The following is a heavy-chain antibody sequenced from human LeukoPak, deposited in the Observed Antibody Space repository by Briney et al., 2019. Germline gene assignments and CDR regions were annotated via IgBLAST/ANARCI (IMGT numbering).Heavy chain of an antibody. D-gene: IGHD4-11*01. J-gene: IGHJ4*02. CDR3: ARDAQRGFDYSNSLQY. V-gene: IGHV3-33*01. CDR2: IWSDGTNR. Sequence: GGSLRLSCAATGFTFNHYGMHWVRQAPGKGLEWVAVIWSDGTNRYYTGSVKGRFTISRVDSRSTVYLQMNTLRPEDTGMYYCARDAQRGFDYSNSLQYWGQGTPVTVST. CDR1: GFTFNHYG.